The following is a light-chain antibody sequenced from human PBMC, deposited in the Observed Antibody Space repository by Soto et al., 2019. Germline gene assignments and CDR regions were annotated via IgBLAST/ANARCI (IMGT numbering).Light chain of an antibody. CDR3: CSYVGSSYV. Sequence: QSALTQPASVSGSPGQSITISCTGTSSDVGSFNRVSWYQQHPGKAPKVMMYEDTKRPSGVSSRFSGSKSGNTASLTISGLRAEDEADYYCCSYVGSSYVFGTGTKLTVL. CDR1: SSDVGSFNR. CDR2: EDT. J-gene: IGLJ1*01. V-gene: IGLV2-23*01.